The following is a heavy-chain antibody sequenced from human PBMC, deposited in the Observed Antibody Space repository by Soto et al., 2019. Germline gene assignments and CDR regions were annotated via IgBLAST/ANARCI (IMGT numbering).Heavy chain of an antibody. CDR3: AKDLDDILAGYLDY. J-gene: IGHJ4*02. CDR2: ISGSGGST. V-gene: IGHV3-23*01. Sequence: PGGSLRLSXAASGFTFSSYAMSWVRQAPGKGLEWVSAISGSGGSTYYADSVKGRFTISRDNSKNTLYLQMNSLRAEDTAVYYCAKDLDDILAGYLDYWGQGTLVTVSS. CDR1: GFTFSSYA. D-gene: IGHD3-9*01.